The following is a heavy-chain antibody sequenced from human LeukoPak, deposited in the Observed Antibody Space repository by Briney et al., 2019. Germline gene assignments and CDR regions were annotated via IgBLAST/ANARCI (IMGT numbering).Heavy chain of an antibody. D-gene: IGHD2-8*01. CDR2: INHSGST. CDR1: GGFISGYY. V-gene: IGHV4-34*01. Sequence: SETLSLTCAVYGGFISGYYWTWIRQPPGKGLEWIGEINHSGSTNYNPSLKSRVTISVDTSKHQFSLKLSSVTAADTAVYYCARLMVANIRKECDYWGQGTLVTVSS. CDR3: ARLMVANIRKECDY. J-gene: IGHJ4*02.